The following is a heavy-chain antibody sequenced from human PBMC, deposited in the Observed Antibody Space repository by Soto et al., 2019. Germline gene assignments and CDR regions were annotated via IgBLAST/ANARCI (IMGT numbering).Heavy chain of an antibody. CDR3: ARHYCSSTSCYPVYYYYYGMDV. V-gene: IGHV5-51*01. J-gene: IGHJ6*02. D-gene: IGHD2-2*01. Sequence: PGESLTLSCNGSGYSFTSYCIGWVRQMPGKGLEWMGIIYPGDSDTRYSPSFQGQVTISADKSISTAYLQWSSLKASDTAMYYCARHYCSSTSCYPVYYYYYGMDVWGQGTTVTVSS. CDR1: GYSFTSYC. CDR2: IYPGDSDT.